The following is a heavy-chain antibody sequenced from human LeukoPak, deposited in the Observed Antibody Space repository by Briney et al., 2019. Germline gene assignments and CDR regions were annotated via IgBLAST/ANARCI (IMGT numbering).Heavy chain of an antibody. J-gene: IGHJ4*02. Sequence: ASVKVSCKASGYTFSDYYVHWVRQAPGQGLEWMGWINPNSGGTDYAQKFRGRVTLTRDTSISTAYMELSSLRSDDAAVYYCVRGVGPTIFFNYWCQGTLVTVSS. D-gene: IGHD1-26*01. CDR3: VRGVGPTIFFNY. V-gene: IGHV1-2*02. CDR2: INPNSGGT. CDR1: GYTFSDYY.